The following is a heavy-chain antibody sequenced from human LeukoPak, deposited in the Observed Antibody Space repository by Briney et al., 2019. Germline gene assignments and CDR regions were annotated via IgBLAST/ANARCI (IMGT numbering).Heavy chain of an antibody. J-gene: IGHJ4*02. D-gene: IGHD6-19*01. CDR2: ISGSGGST. V-gene: IGHV3-23*01. CDR3: AKAGGQWLVPTYFDY. Sequence: GMSLRLSCAASGFTFSSYAMSWVRQAPGKGLEWVSAISGSGGSTYYADSVKGRFTISRDNSKNTLYLQMNSLRAEDTAVYYCAKAGGQWLVPTYFDYWGQGTLVTVSS. CDR1: GFTFSSYA.